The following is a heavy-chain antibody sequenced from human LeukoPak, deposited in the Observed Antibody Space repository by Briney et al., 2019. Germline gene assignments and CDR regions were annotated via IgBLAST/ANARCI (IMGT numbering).Heavy chain of an antibody. V-gene: IGHV3-48*02. J-gene: IGHJ4*02. Sequence: PGGSLRLSCAPPRFTLTGDSTNWVRQAPGKGLEWVSYISSSSSTIYYADSVKGRFTISRDNAKNSLYLQMNSLRDEDTAVYYCAGALRDGYNYGVDYWGQGTLVTVSS. CDR2: ISSSSSTI. CDR3: AGALRDGYNYGVDY. D-gene: IGHD5-24*01. CDR1: RFTLTGDS.